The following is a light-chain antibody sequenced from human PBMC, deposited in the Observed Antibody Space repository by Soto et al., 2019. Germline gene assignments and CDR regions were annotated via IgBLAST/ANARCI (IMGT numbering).Light chain of an antibody. CDR2: GNS. J-gene: IGLJ2*01. CDR3: QSYDSSLSAHVV. Sequence: QSVLTQPPSVSGAPGQRVTISCTGSSSNIGAGYDVHWYQQLPGTAPKLLIYGNSNRPSGVPDRFSGSKSGTSASLAITGLQAEDEADYYCQSYDSSLSAHVVFCGGTKLTV. V-gene: IGLV1-40*01. CDR1: SSNIGAGYD.